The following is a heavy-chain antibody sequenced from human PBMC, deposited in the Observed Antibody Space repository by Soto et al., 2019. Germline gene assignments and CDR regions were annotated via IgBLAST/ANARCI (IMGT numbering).Heavy chain of an antibody. V-gene: IGHV4-61*01. CDR3: ARGGTVVTPFGSPKNWFDP. D-gene: IGHD2-21*02. Sequence: SETLSLTCTVSGGSVSSGSYYWSWIRQPPGKGLEWIGYIYYSGSTNYNPSLKSRVTISVDTSKNQFSLKLSSVTAADTAVYYCARGGTVVTPFGSPKNWFDPWGQGTLVTVTS. J-gene: IGHJ5*02. CDR2: IYYSGST. CDR1: GGSVSSGSYY.